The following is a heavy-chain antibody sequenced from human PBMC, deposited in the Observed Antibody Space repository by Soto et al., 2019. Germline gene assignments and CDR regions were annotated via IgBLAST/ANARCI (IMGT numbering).Heavy chain of an antibody. J-gene: IGHJ4*02. CDR1: GFTFSSYG. CDR3: AREFPDGYYFDY. V-gene: IGHV3-33*01. D-gene: IGHD3-10*01. CDR2: IWYDGSNK. Sequence: PGGSLRLSCAASGFTFSSYGMHWVRQAPGKGLEWVAVIWYDGSNKYYADSVKGRFTISRDNSKNTLYLQMNSLRAEDMAVYYCAREFPDGYYFDYWGQGTLVTVS.